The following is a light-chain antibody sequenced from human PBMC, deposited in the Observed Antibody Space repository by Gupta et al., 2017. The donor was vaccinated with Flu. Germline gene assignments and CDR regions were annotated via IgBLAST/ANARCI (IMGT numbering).Light chain of an antibody. CDR3: QQYNNWPPYT. CDR2: AAS. V-gene: IGKV3-15*01. CDR1: QSISSN. Sequence: EVVMTQSPATLSVSPGERATLSCRASQSISSNLAWYQQKPGQAPTLLIYAASTRATGIPARLSGSGSWTEFTLTISSLQSEDFAIYYCQQYNNWPPYTFGQGTRLEI. J-gene: IGKJ2*01.